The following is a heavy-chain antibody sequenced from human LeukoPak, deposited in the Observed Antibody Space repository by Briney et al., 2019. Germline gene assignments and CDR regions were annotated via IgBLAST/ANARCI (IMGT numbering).Heavy chain of an antibody. D-gene: IGHD3-3*01. CDR1: GGTFSSYA. Sequence: GASVKVSCKASGGTFSSYAISWVRQAPGQGLEWMGRIIPILGIANYAQKFQGRVTITADKSTSTAYMELSSLRSEDTAVYYCARSPQNFWSGYYGDYWGQGTLVTVSS. J-gene: IGHJ4*02. CDR3: ARSPQNFWSGYYGDY. V-gene: IGHV1-69*04. CDR2: IIPILGIA.